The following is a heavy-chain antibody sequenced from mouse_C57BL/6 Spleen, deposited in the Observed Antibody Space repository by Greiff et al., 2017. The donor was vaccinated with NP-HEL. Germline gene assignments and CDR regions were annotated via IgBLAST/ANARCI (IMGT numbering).Heavy chain of an antibody. CDR1: GYTFTSYG. D-gene: IGHD1-1*01. CDR3: ARVNYYGSSPYYYAMDY. Sequence: VQLQQSGAELARPGASVKLSCKASGYTFTSYGISWVKQRTGQGLEWIGEIYPRSGNTYYNEKFKGKATLTADKSSSTAYMELRSLTSDDSAVYFCARVNYYGSSPYYYAMDYWGQGTSVTVSS. V-gene: IGHV1-81*01. CDR2: IYPRSGNT. J-gene: IGHJ4*01.